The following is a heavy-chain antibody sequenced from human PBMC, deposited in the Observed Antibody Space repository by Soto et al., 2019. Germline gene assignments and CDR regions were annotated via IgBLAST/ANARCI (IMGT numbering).Heavy chain of an antibody. CDR2: IYHSGST. CDR3: ARVWTTVTNWFDP. Sequence: PSETLSLTCAVSGGSISSSNWCSWVRQPPGQGLEWIGEIYHSGSTNYNPSLKSRVTISVDKSKNQFSLKLSSVTAADTAVYYCARVWTTVTNWFDPWGQGTLVTFYS. V-gene: IGHV4-4*02. D-gene: IGHD4-17*01. CDR1: GGSISSSNW. J-gene: IGHJ5*02.